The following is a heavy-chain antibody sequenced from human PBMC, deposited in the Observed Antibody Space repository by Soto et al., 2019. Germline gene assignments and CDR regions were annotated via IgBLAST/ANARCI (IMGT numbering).Heavy chain of an antibody. V-gene: IGHV1-69*01. CDR2: IIPISGTA. D-gene: IGHD2-2*01. CDR3: ARAQCSSTSLESDYYYYYGMDV. CDR1: GGTFSRYA. Sequence: QVQLVQSGAEVKKPGSSVKVSCKASGGTFSRYAIRWVRQAPGQGLEWMGGIIPISGTANSARKFQGRFTITADESTSTAYLALSRLRSEFTAVYYGARAQCSSTSLESDYYYYYGMDVWGQGATVTVSS. J-gene: IGHJ6*02.